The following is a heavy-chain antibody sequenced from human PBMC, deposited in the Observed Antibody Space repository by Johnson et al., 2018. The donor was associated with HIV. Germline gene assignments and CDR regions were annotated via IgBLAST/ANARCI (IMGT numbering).Heavy chain of an antibody. CDR1: GFTFSSYW. J-gene: IGHJ3*02. Sequence: VQLVESGGGLVQPGGSLRLSCAASGFTFSSYWMSWVRQAPGKGLEWVANIKQAGSEQYYVDSVKGRFTISRDNAKNSLYLQMNSLRAEDTAVYYCAREFRYSSSPAHYAFDIWGQGTMVTVSS. V-gene: IGHV3-7*05. D-gene: IGHD6-6*01. CDR3: AREFRYSSSPAHYAFDI. CDR2: IKQAGSEQ.